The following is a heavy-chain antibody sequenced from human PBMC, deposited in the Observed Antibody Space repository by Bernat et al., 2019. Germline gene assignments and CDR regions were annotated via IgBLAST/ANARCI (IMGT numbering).Heavy chain of an antibody. CDR3: AREVSLLHYPHYGSATYSNVGACDI. CDR2: IKQDGSEK. V-gene: IGHV3-7*03. J-gene: IGHJ3*02. D-gene: IGHD3-10*01. Sequence: EEQLVESGGGLVQPGGSLRLSCTASGFTFSNYWMSWVRQAPGKGLEWVANIKQDGSEKYFVDSVKGRFTISRDNAKNSVSLQMNSLRAEDTAVYYCAREVSLLHYPHYGSATYSNVGACDIWGQGTVFIVSS. CDR1: GFTFSNYW.